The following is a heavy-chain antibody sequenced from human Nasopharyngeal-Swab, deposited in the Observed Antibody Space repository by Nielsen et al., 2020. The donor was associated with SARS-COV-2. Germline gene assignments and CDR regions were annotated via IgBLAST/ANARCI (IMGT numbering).Heavy chain of an antibody. Sequence: ASVKVSCKASGYTFTNYALNWVRQAPGQGLEWMGWINTNNGNPTYAQGFTGRFVFSLDTSVSTAYLQISGLKSEDTAVYRCAREGDASVPGTLFDYWGQGTQVTVSS. J-gene: IGHJ4*02. CDR1: GYTFTNYA. CDR3: AREGDASVPGTLFDY. D-gene: IGHD6-19*01. V-gene: IGHV7-4-1*02. CDR2: INTNNGNP.